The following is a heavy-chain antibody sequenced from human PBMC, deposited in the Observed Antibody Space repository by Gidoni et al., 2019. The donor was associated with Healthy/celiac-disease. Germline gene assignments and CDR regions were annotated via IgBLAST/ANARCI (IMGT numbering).Heavy chain of an antibody. D-gene: IGHD6-13*01. Sequence: HVPLVQSGAEVTKPVASLSVSCKASGTTFTSYDITWVRQATGQGLELMGWMNPNSGNAGEAKKFQGRITSTRNTSIIIVYVELSSLRSEDTAVYYCARDRGVYYGMDVWGQGTTVTVSS. J-gene: IGHJ6*02. CDR3: ARDRGVYYGMDV. CDR1: GTTFTSYD. V-gene: IGHV1-8*03. CDR2: MNPNSGNA.